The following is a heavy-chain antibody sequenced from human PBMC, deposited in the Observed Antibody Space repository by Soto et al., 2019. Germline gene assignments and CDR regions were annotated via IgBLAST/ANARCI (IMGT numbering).Heavy chain of an antibody. J-gene: IGHJ6*02. V-gene: IGHV1-69*06. CDR1: GGTFSSYA. CDR3: AREWSRSYQLRQYGMDV. CDR2: IIPIFGTA. Sequence: SVKVSCKASGGTFSSYAISWVRQAPGQGLEWMGGIIPIFGTANYAQKFQGRVTITADKSTSTAYMELSSLRSEDTAVYYCAREWSRSYQLRQYGMDVWGQGTTVTV. D-gene: IGHD2-2*01.